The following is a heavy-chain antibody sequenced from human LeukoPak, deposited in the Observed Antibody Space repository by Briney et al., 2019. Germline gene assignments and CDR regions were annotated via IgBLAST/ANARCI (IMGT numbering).Heavy chain of an antibody. CDR3: ARPELSYGSGSHFDY. V-gene: IGHV4-59*08. D-gene: IGHD3-10*01. J-gene: IGHJ4*02. CDR2: ISYSGST. CDR1: GGSISTYY. Sequence: SETLSLTCTVSGGSISTYYWTWIRQPPGKGLEWIGSISYSGSTNYSPSLEGRVTMSVDTSKNQFSLKLRAVTAADTAVYFCARPELSYGSGSHFDYWGQGILVTVSS.